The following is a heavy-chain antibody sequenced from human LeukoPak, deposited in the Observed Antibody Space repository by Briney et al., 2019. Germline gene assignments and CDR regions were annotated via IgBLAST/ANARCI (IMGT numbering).Heavy chain of an antibody. CDR1: GFTFSSYT. CDR2: ISSSSSYI. Sequence: GGSLRLSCAASGFTFSSYTMNWVRQAPGKGLEWVSSISSSSSYIYYADSVKGRFTISRDNAKNSLYLQMSNLRAEDTAVYFCARGGGLDVWGQGATVTVSS. CDR3: ARGGGLDV. D-gene: IGHD3-16*01. J-gene: IGHJ6*02. V-gene: IGHV3-21*04.